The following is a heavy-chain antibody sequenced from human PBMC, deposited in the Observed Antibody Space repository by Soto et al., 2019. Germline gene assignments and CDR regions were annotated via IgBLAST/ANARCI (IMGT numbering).Heavy chain of an antibody. J-gene: IGHJ6*03. CDR3: ARIDSGYADSMDA. D-gene: IGHD5-12*01. CDR2: IYYSGST. CDR1: GGSISSGGYY. Sequence: SETLSLTCTVSGGSISSGGYYWSWIRQHPGKGLEWIGYIYYSGSTYYNPSLKSRVTISVDTSKNQFSLKLSSVTAADTAVFYCARIDSGYADSMDAWGKGTTVTV. V-gene: IGHV4-31*03.